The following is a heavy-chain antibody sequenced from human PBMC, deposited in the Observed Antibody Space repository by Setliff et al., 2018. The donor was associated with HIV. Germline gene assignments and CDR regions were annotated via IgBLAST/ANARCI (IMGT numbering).Heavy chain of an antibody. CDR1: GYSFTNYW. CDR2: IYPGDSDT. V-gene: IGHV5-51*01. J-gene: IGHJ4*02. D-gene: IGHD2-2*02. Sequence: PGESLKISCKGSGYSFTNYWIGWVRQMPGKGLEWVGIIYPGDSDTRYSPSFQGQVTISVDKSINTAYLQWNSLKASDTAMYYCASGFCNTPSCYIGVLGHWGLGTLVTVSS. CDR3: ASGFCNTPSCYIGVLGH.